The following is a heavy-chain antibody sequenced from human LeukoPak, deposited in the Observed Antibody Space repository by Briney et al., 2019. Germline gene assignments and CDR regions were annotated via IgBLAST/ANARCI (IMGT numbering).Heavy chain of an antibody. Sequence: SVKVSCKASGGTFSSYAISWVRQAPGQGLEWMGGIIPIFGTANYAQKFQGRVTITTDESTSTAYMELSSLRSEDTAVYYCARTGLSVAARRMGYFDYWGQGTLVTVSS. CDR3: ARTGLSVAARRMGYFDY. D-gene: IGHD6-6*01. V-gene: IGHV1-69*05. CDR2: IIPIFGTA. CDR1: GGTFSSYA. J-gene: IGHJ4*02.